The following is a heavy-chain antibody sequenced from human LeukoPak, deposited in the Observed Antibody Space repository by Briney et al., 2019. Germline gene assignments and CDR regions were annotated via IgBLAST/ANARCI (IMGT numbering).Heavy chain of an antibody. D-gene: IGHD1-26*01. V-gene: IGHV3-23*01. CDR1: GFTFSSYA. Sequence: TGGSLRLSCAASGFTFSSYAMSWVRQAPGKGLEWVSAISGSGGSTYYADSVKGRFTISRDNSKNTLYLQMNSLRAEDTAVYYCAKTPAKVGATTPFDYWGRGTLVTVSS. CDR2: ISGSGGST. J-gene: IGHJ4*02. CDR3: AKTPAKVGATTPFDY.